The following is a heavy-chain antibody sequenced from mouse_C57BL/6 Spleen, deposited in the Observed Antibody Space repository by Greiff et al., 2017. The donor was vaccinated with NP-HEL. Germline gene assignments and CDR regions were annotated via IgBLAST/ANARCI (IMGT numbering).Heavy chain of an antibody. CDR2: IDPSDSYT. CDR3: ARGYFDY. J-gene: IGHJ2*01. CDR1: GYTFTSFW. Sequence: QVQLQQPGAELVMPGASVKLSCKASGYTFTSFWMHWVKQRPGQGLEWIGEIDPSDSYTNYNQKFKGKSTLTVDKSSSTAYMQLSSLTSEDSAVYYCARGYFDYWGQSTTLTVSS. V-gene: IGHV1-69*01.